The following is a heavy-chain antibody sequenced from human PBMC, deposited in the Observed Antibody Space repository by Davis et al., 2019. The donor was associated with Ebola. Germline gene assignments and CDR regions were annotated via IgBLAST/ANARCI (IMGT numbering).Heavy chain of an antibody. CDR3: ARDYYDSSGYHWYFDL. D-gene: IGHD3-22*01. Sequence: MPSETLSLTCAVSGGSISSGGYSWSWIWQPPGKGLEWIGYIYHSGSTYYNPSLKSRVTISVDGSKNQFSLRLSSVTAADTAVYYCARDYYDSSGYHWYFDLWGRGTLVTVSS. V-gene: IGHV4-30-2*01. J-gene: IGHJ2*01. CDR2: IYHSGST. CDR1: GGSISSGGYS.